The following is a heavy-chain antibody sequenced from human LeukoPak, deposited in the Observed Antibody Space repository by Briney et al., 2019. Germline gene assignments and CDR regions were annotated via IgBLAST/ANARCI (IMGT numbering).Heavy chain of an antibody. Sequence: PGGSLRLSCAASGFTFSSYSMNWVRQAPGKGPEWVSSISSSSSYIYYADSVKGRFTISRDNAKNSLYLQMNSLRAEDTAVSYCARDYDFWSGYYPYWGQGTLVTVSS. CDR1: GFTFSSYS. CDR2: ISSSSSYI. V-gene: IGHV3-21*01. J-gene: IGHJ4*02. D-gene: IGHD3-3*01. CDR3: ARDYDFWSGYYPY.